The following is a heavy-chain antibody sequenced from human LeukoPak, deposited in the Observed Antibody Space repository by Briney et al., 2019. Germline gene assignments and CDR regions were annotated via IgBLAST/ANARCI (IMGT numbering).Heavy chain of an antibody. J-gene: IGHJ4*02. V-gene: IGHV4-30-2*01. CDR2: IYHSGST. CDR1: GGSISSGGYY. CDR3: ARDGDPSRVY. D-gene: IGHD7-27*01. Sequence: SETLSLTCTVSGGSISSGGYYWSWIRQPPGKGLEWIGYIYHSGSTYYNPSLKSRVTISVDRSKNQFSLKLSSVTAADTAVYYCARDGDPSRVYWGQGTLVTVSS.